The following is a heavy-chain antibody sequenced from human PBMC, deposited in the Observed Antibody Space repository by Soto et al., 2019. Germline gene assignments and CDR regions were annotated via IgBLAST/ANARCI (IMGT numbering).Heavy chain of an antibody. V-gene: IGHV4-39*01. CDR1: GGSISSSSYY. CDR3: ARQSKNPQDYTTYCSGGSCYLAFDY. CDR2: IYYSGST. J-gene: IGHJ4*02. Sequence: SETLSLTCTVSGGSISSSSYYWGWIRQPPGKGLEWIGSIYYSGSTYYNPSLKSRVTISVDTSKNQFSLKLSSVTAADTAVYYCARQSKNPQDYTTYCSGGSCYLAFDYWGQGTLVTVS. D-gene: IGHD2-15*01.